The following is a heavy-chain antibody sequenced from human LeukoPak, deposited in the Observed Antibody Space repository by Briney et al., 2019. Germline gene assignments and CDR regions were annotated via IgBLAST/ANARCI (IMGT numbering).Heavy chain of an antibody. V-gene: IGHV3-74*01. Sequence: PGGSLRLSCAASGFTFSSNWMHWVRQAPGKGLVWVSRINEDGSTTNYADSVKGRFTISRDNSKNTLYLQMNSLRAEDTAVYYCARTNPGYNFDYWGQGTLVTVSS. CDR2: INEDGSTT. CDR1: GFTFSSNW. CDR3: ARTNPGYNFDY. J-gene: IGHJ4*02. D-gene: IGHD5-18*01.